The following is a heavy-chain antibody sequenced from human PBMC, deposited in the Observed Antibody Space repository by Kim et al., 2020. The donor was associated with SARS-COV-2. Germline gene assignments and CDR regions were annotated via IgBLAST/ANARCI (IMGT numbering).Heavy chain of an antibody. D-gene: IGHD3-10*01. CDR2: INTNTGNP. V-gene: IGHV7-4-1*02. CDR3: ARDLGAPGFGELFVFDY. Sequence: ASVKVSCKASGYTFTSYAMNWVRQAPGQGLEWMGWINTNTGNPTYAQGFTGRFVFSLDTSVSTAYLQISSLKAEDTAVYYCARDLGAPGFGELFVFDYWGQGTLVTVSS. CDR1: GYTFTSYA. J-gene: IGHJ4*02.